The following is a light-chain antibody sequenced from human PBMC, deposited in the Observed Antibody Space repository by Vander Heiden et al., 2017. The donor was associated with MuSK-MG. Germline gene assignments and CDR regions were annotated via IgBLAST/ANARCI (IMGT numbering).Light chain of an antibody. CDR1: SSNIGAGYD. J-gene: IGLJ2*01. CDR3: QSYDSNLSGSTVV. Sequence: QSVLTPPPSVSGAPGQTVTISCIGSSSNIGAGYDVHWYQQLPGTAPKLLIYGNSNRPSGVPDRFSGSKSGTSASLAITGLQAEDEAEYYCQSYDSNLSGSTVVFGGGTKLTVL. CDR2: GNS. V-gene: IGLV1-40*01.